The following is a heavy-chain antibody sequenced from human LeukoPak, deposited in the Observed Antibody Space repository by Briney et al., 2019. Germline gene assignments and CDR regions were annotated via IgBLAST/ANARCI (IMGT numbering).Heavy chain of an antibody. D-gene: IGHD2-2*01. V-gene: IGHV4-4*07. Sequence: SETLSLTCTVSGGSISSYYWSWIRQPAGKGLEWIGRIYTSGSTNYNPSLKSRVTMSVDTSKNQFSLKLSSVTAADTAVYYCASTIVVVPAAPWDAFDIWGQGTMVTASS. CDR1: GGSISSYY. CDR3: ASTIVVVPAAPWDAFDI. CDR2: IYTSGST. J-gene: IGHJ3*02.